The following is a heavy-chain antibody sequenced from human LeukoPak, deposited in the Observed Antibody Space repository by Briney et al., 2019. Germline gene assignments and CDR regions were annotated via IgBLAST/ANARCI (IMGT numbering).Heavy chain of an antibody. CDR1: GFTFSACA. D-gene: IGHD6-19*01. CDR2: ISYDGNNK. CDR3: AKASYSSGSYYYGMDV. J-gene: IGHJ6*02. Sequence: PGRSLRLSCAASGFTFSACAMHWVRQAPGKGLEWVAVISYDGNNKYYADSVKGRFTISRDNSKNTLYLQMNSLRAEDTAVYYCAKASYSSGSYYYGMDVWGQGTTVTVSS. V-gene: IGHV3-30*07.